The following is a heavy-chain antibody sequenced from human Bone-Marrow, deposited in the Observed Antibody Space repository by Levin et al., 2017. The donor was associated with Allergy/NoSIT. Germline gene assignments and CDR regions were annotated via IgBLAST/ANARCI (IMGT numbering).Heavy chain of an antibody. CDR1: GFTFSSYS. J-gene: IGHJ2*01. CDR3: AREIRTVTTVWYFDL. CDR2: ISSSSSYI. Sequence: GGSLRLSCAASGFTFSSYSMNWVRQAPGKGLEWVSSISSSSSYIYYADSVKGRFTISRDNAKNSLYLQMNSLRAEDTAVYYCAREIRTVTTVWYFDLWGRGTLVTVSS. D-gene: IGHD4-17*01. V-gene: IGHV3-21*01.